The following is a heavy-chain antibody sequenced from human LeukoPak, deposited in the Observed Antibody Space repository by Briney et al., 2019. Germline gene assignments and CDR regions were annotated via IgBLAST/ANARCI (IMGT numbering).Heavy chain of an antibody. D-gene: IGHD5-12*01. CDR3: AKVVSGYHFDY. Sequence: GGSLRLTCAASGFTFSGYGMSWVRRAPGKGPEWVSGISGSGGNTYYADSVKGRFTISRDNSQNTLYLQMNTLRAEDTAAYYCAKVVSGYHFDYWGQGTLVTVSS. CDR2: ISGSGGNT. J-gene: IGHJ4*02. CDR1: GFTFSGYG. V-gene: IGHV3-23*01.